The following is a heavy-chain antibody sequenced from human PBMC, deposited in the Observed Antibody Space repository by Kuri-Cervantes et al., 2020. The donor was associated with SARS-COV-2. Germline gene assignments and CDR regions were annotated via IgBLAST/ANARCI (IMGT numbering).Heavy chain of an antibody. CDR3: AMYFYGSGNYHDTLDK. Sequence: ASVQVSCKSSGLTFVNYAMHCVRQAPGQRLEWMGWINAGNGYTKISQKFQGRVTITRDIFADTAYMDLSSLRSEDTAVYYCAMYFYGSGNYHDTLDKWGQGTLVTVSS. D-gene: IGHD3-10*01. J-gene: IGHJ4*02. V-gene: IGHV1-3*01. CDR2: INAGNGYT. CDR1: GLTFVNYA.